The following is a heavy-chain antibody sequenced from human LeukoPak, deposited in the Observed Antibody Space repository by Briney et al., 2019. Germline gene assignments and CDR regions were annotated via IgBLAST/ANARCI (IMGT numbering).Heavy chain of an antibody. Sequence: GASVKVPCKASGYTFTSYGISWVRQAPGQGLEWMGWISAYNGNTNYAQKLQGRVTMTTDTSTSTAYMELSRLRSDDTAVYYCARDLYYGSGRGSNYGMDVWGQGTTVTVSS. CDR1: GYTFTSYG. J-gene: IGHJ6*02. CDR3: ARDLYYGSGRGSNYGMDV. V-gene: IGHV1-18*01. D-gene: IGHD3-10*01. CDR2: ISAYNGNT.